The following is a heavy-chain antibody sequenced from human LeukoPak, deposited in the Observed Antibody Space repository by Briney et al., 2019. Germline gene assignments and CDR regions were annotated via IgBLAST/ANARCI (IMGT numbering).Heavy chain of an antibody. J-gene: IGHJ6*03. V-gene: IGHV4-39*07. CDR1: GCSISNSSYY. CDR2: IYYSGST. Sequence: SETLSLTCTVSGCSISNSSYYWGWIPQPPGKGLEWLGSIYYSGSTYYNPSLKSRVTISVDTSKNQFSLKLSSVTAADTAVYYCARGVRSTGNYMDVCGKGTTVTVSS. D-gene: IGHD3-10*01. CDR3: ARGVRSTGNYMDV.